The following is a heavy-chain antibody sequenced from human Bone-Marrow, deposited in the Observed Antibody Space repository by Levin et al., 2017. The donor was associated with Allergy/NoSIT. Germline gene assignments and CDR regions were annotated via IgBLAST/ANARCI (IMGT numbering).Heavy chain of an antibody. V-gene: IGHV3-9*01. D-gene: IGHD6-13*01. CDR1: GFTFDDYA. Sequence: GGSLRLSCAASGFTFDDYAMHWVRQAPGKGLEWVSGISWNSGSIGYADSVKGRFTISRDNAKNSLYLQMNSLRAEDTALYYCAKDMAAGTPETDAFDIWGQGTMVTVSS. CDR2: ISWNSGSI. J-gene: IGHJ3*02. CDR3: AKDMAAGTPETDAFDI.